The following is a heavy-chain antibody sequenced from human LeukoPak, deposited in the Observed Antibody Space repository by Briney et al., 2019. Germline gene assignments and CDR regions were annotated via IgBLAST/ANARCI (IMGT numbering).Heavy chain of an antibody. CDR1: GFTFSNFG. V-gene: IGHV3-21*01. CDR3: AIDRYSSGWYTFDY. CDR2: ISSSSSYI. Sequence: PGGSLRLSCAASGFTFSNFGINWVRPAPGKGLGWGSSISSSSSYISYADSVKGRFTISRDNAKNSLDLQMNSLRAEDTAVYYCAIDRYSSGWYTFDYWGQGTLVTVSS. J-gene: IGHJ4*02. D-gene: IGHD6-19*01.